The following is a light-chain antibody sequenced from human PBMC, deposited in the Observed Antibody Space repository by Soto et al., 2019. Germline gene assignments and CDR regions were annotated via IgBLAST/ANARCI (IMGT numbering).Light chain of an antibody. CDR2: EVS. Sequence: QSVLTQPASVSGSPGQSITISCTGTSSDVGGYNYVSWYQQHPGKAPKLMIYEVSNRPSGVSNRFSGSKSGNTASLTNSGLEAEDEGDYYCSSYTSSSTWVFGGGTKLTVL. CDR3: SSYTSSSTWV. CDR1: SSDVGGYNY. J-gene: IGLJ3*02. V-gene: IGLV2-14*01.